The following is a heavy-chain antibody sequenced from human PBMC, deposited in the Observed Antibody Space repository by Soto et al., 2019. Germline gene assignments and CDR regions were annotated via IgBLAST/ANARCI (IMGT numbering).Heavy chain of an antibody. CDR1: GGSISSSSYY. Sequence: QLQLQESGPGLVKPSETLSLTCTVSGGSISSSSYYWGWIRQPPGKGREGIGSIHYGGSTYYNPSLQSRVPISVDTAKNQFSLKLSSVTAAATAVYYCARYQQSLVQPCFAYWGQGTLVTVSS. J-gene: IGHJ4*02. CDR2: IHYGGST. CDR3: ARYQQSLVQPCFAY. V-gene: IGHV4-39*01. D-gene: IGHD6-19*01.